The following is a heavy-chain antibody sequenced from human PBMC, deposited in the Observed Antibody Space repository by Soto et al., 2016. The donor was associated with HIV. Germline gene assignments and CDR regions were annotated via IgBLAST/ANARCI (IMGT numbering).Heavy chain of an antibody. D-gene: IGHD1-1*01. CDR2: INNNGET. Sequence: QVQVEESGPGLVKPSETLSLTCTVSGASVGSHMYYWSWIRQPPGKRLEWIGCINNNGETDYNPSLQSRGAISVDTSKNQLSLTLTSVTAADTATYYCARDTAGTFVSAGLDVWGHGTTVIVSS. J-gene: IGHJ6*02. CDR3: ARDTAGTFVSAGLDV. CDR1: GASVGSHMYY. V-gene: IGHV4-61*01.